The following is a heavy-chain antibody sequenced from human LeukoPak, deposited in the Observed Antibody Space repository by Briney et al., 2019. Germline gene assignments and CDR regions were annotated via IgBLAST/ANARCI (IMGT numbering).Heavy chain of an antibody. Sequence: GGSLRLSCVASGFTFSHYGMHWVRQAPGAGPEWVAVIWSDASDKYYASSVKGRFTISRDNSKNSLYLQMNSLRAEDTAVYYCAKDAERGFDYSNSLDYWGQGIRVTVSS. CDR1: GFTFSHYG. CDR2: IWSDASDK. V-gene: IGHV3-33*06. D-gene: IGHD4-11*01. CDR3: AKDAERGFDYSNSLDY. J-gene: IGHJ4*02.